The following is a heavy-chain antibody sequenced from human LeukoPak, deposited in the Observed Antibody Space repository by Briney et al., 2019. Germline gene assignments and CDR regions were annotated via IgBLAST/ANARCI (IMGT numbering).Heavy chain of an antibody. CDR2: ISTYYGNT. D-gene: IGHD7-27*01. Sequence: ASVKVSCKPSGYTFSNYGITWVRQAPGQGLEWMGWISTYYGNTNYAQKLQGRVTMTTDTSTSTAYMELRSLRSDDTAVYYCAIGPPYAPGVLDVWGKGTTVTISS. J-gene: IGHJ6*04. V-gene: IGHV1-18*01. CDR3: AIGPPYAPGVLDV. CDR1: GYTFSNYG.